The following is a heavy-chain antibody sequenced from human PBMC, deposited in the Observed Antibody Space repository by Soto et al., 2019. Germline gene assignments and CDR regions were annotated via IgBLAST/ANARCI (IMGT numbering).Heavy chain of an antibody. CDR1: GGSISSYY. Sequence: SEALSLTCTVSGGSISSYYWSWIRQPPGKGLEWIGYIYYSGSTNYNPFLKTRVTVSVDTSKNQFSLKLRSVTAADTAVYYCARWSSSNWRKNWFDPWGQGTLVTVSS. CDR3: ARWSSSNWRKNWFDP. CDR2: IYYSGST. V-gene: IGHV4-59*01. D-gene: IGHD6-13*01. J-gene: IGHJ5*02.